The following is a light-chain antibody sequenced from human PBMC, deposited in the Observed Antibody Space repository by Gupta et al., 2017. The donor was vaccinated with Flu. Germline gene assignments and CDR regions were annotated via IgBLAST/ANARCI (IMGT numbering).Light chain of an antibody. J-gene: IGLJ3*02. CDR2: DND. CDR1: SSNIGNNY. CDR3: TTWSSGRNSWV. Sequence: QSVLTQPPSVSAAPGQKVTIPCSGSSSNIGNNYVSWYRHRPVAAPKLLIYDNDKRPSGIPARISGSKYYTSATLDITALQTGAEADYYCTTWSSGRNSWVFGGGTKLTVL. V-gene: IGLV1-51*01.